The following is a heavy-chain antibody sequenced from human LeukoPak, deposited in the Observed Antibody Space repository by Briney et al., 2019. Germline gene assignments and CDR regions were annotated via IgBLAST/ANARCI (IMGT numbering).Heavy chain of an antibody. CDR1: GYTFTGYY. D-gene: IGHD5-12*01. CDR2: INPNSGGT. CDR3: ARDGYIVATISRWYYMDV. V-gene: IGHV1-2*02. Sequence: ASVKVSCKASGYTFTGYYMHWVRQAPGQGLEWMGWINPNSGGTNYAQKFQGRVTMTRDTSISTAYMELSRLRSDDTAVYYCARDGYIVATISRWYYMDVWGKGTTVTISS. J-gene: IGHJ6*03.